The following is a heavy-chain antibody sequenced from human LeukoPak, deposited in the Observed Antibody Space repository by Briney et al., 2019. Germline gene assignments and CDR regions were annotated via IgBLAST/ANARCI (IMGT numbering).Heavy chain of an antibody. D-gene: IGHD3-10*01. Sequence: ASVKVSCKASGYTFINYGISWVRQAPGQGLEWMGWISAYNGDTNYAQKVQGRVTMTTETSTSTVYMELRSLRSDDTAVYYCARHYDAGRDDAFHIWGQGTMDTVSS. V-gene: IGHV1-18*01. CDR1: GYTFINYG. CDR2: ISAYNGDT. CDR3: ARHYDAGRDDAFHI. J-gene: IGHJ3*02.